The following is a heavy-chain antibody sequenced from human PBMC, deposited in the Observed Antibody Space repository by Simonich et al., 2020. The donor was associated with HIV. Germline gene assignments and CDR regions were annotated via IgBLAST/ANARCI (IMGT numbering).Heavy chain of an antibody. CDR1: GFTFSSYW. CDR3: ARASGFDP. CDR2: ISRDGSST. J-gene: IGHJ5*02. Sequence: EVQLVESGGALVQPGGSLRLSCEASGFTFSSYWMHWVRQAPGKGLWWVSRISRDGSSTSYADSVKGRFTISRDNAKNTLYLQMNSLRAEDTGVYYCARASGFDPWGQGTLVTVSS. V-gene: IGHV3-74*01.